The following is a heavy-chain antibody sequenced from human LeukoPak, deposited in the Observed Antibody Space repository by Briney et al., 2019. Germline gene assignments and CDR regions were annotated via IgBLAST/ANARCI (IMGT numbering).Heavy chain of an antibody. CDR3: ARARRYCSSTSCYLGNYYYYGMDV. CDR2: INHSGST. D-gene: IGHD2-2*01. J-gene: IGHJ6*02. CDR1: GGSFSGYY. V-gene: IGHV4-34*01. Sequence: NPSETLSLTCAVYGGSFSGYYWSWIRQPPGKGLEWIGEINHSGSTNYNPSLKSRVTISVDTSKNQFSLKLSSVTAADTAVYYCARARRYCSSTSCYLGNYYYYGMDVWGQGTTVTVSS.